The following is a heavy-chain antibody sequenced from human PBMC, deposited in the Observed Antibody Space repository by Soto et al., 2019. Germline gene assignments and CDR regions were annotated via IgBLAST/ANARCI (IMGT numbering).Heavy chain of an antibody. CDR3: ARASSPRDPWLDY. D-gene: IGHD5-18*01. CDR2: ISSSGGTI. J-gene: IGHJ4*02. V-gene: IGHV3-11*01. CDR1: GFTFSDDY. Sequence: LGLSCGASGFTFSDDYMSWIRQAPGKGLEWVSYISSSGGTIYYAGSVKGRFTISRDNAKNSLFLQMNSLRADDAAVYYCARASSPRDPWLDYWGQGTLVTVSS.